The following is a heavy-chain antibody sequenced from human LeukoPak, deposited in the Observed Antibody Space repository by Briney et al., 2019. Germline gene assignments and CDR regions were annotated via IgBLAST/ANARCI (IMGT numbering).Heavy chain of an antibody. CDR3: ARGPVLRRYYYYYMDV. V-gene: IGHV7-4-1*02. CDR1: GYIFTSYA. CDR2: INTNTGNP. J-gene: IGHJ6*03. Sequence: ASVKVSCKASGYIFTSYAMNWVRQAPGQGLEWMGWINTNTGNPTYAPGFTGRFVFSLDTSVSTSYLQISSLKAEDTAVYYCARGPVLRRYYYYYMDVWGKGPRSPSP. D-gene: IGHD3-3*01.